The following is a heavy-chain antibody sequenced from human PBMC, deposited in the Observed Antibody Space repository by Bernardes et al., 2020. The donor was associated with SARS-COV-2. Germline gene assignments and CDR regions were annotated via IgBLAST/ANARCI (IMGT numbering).Heavy chain of an antibody. V-gene: IGHV3-72*01. Sequence: GGSLRLSCAASGFTFNDHYMDWVRQAPGKGLEWVGRIRNKPNRYTTEYAASVKGRFTISRDDSKNSLYLQMNSLKTEDSAVYYCARVFWSGYSDYFDYWGQGTLVTVSS. CDR2: IRNKPNRYTT. J-gene: IGHJ4*02. CDR1: GFTFNDHY. CDR3: ARVFWSGYSDYFDY. D-gene: IGHD3-3*01.